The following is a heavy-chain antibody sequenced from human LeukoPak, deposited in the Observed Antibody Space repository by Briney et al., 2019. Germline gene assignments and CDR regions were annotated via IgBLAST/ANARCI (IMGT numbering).Heavy chain of an antibody. CDR3: ARGDDWFDP. V-gene: IGHV1-69*04. J-gene: IGHJ5*02. Sequence: ASVKVSCKASGGTFSSYAISWVRQAPGQGLEWMGRIIPILGIANYAQKFQGRVTITADKSTSTAYMELSSLRSEDTAVYYRARGDDWFDPWGQGTLVTVSS. D-gene: IGHD3-16*01. CDR2: IIPILGIA. CDR1: GGTFSSYA.